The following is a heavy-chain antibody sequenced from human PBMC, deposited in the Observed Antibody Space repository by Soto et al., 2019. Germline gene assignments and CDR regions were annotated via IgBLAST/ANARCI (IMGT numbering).Heavy chain of an antibody. CDR3: TRSARSPDGGLIGPFDY. CDR2: INPANGNT. CDR1: GYTFTAYA. J-gene: IGHJ4*02. Sequence: QVQLAQSGAEERKPGASVKVSCEATGYTFTAYAMHWVRQAPGQRLEWMGWINPANGNTKYSQKFQGRLTITSDTSANTVYMELNSLTSEDTAMYYCTRSARSPDGGLIGPFDYWGQGNLVTVSS. D-gene: IGHD3-16*02. V-gene: IGHV1-3*05.